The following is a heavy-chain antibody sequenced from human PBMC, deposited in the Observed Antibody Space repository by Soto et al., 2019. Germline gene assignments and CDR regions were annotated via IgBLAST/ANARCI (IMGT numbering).Heavy chain of an antibody. J-gene: IGHJ4*02. V-gene: IGHV3-9*01. D-gene: IGHD3-3*01. CDR1: GFIFDDFA. CDR3: TKVGGLYDFWSGPLHFDL. Sequence: EAQLVESGGGLVQPGRSLRLSCVGSGFIFDDFAIHWVRQAPGKGLEWVSGISWNSDSIGYADSVKGRFTISRDNAKNALYLQMNSLRVEDTALYCCTKVGGLYDFWSGPLHFDLWGQGTLVTVSS. CDR2: ISWNSDSI.